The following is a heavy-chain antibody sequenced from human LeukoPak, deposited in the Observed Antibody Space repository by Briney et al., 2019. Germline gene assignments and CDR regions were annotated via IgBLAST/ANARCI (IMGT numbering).Heavy chain of an antibody. D-gene: IGHD5-18*01. CDR3: ARDGYSYDRRSFDY. Sequence: SETLSLNCAVYGGSFSGYYWSWIRQPPGKGLEWIGKLNHSGSTNYNPSLKSRVTISVDTSKNEFSLKLSSVTAADTAVYCCARDGYSYDRRSFDYWGQGTLVTVSS. CDR2: LNHSGST. V-gene: IGHV4-34*01. CDR1: GGSFSGYY. J-gene: IGHJ4*02.